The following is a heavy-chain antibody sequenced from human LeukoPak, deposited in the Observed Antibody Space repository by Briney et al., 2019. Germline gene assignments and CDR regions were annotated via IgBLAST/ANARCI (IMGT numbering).Heavy chain of an antibody. CDR3: AKEVTVVVVAATLFDY. D-gene: IGHD2-15*01. CDR2: ISGSDGST. V-gene: IGHV3-23*01. Sequence: GGSLRLSCAASGFTFSSYAMSWVRQAPGKGLEWVSAISGSDGSTYYADSVKGRFTISRDNSKNTLYLQMNSLRAEDTAVYYCAKEVTVVVVAATLFDYWGQGTLVTVSS. CDR1: GFTFSSYA. J-gene: IGHJ4*02.